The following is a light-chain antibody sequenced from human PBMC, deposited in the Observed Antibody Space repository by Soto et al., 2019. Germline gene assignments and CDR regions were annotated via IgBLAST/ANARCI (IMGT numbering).Light chain of an antibody. J-gene: IGLJ3*02. V-gene: IGLV4-69*01. Sequence: QLVLSQSPSASASQGASVKFTCSLTSGHSTYAVAWHRQPPHKGPRFLMIVNSDGSHTKGDGIPDRFSGSSSGADRYLTISSLQSEDEGDYYCQSWGGGGHWVFGGGTKLTVL. CDR1: SGHSTYA. CDR3: QSWGGGGHWV. CDR2: VNSDGSH.